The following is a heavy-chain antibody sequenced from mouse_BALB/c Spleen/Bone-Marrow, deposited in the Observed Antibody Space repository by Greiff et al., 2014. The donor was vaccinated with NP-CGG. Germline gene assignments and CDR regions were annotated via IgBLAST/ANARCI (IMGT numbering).Heavy chain of an antibody. J-gene: IGHJ4*01. V-gene: IGHV7-3*02. Sequence: DVKLVESGGGLVQPGGSLRLSCTTSGFTFTDYYMSWVRQPPGKALEWLAFISNKANGYTTEYSASVKGRFTISRDNSQSILYLQMNTLRAEDSATYYCARFPMDYWGQGTSVTVSS. CDR1: GFTFTDYY. CDR3: ARFPMDY. CDR2: ISNKANGYTT.